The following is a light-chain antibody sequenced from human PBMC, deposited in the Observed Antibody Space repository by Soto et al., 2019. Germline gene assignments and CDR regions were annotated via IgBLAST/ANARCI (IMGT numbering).Light chain of an antibody. CDR2: EVS. CDR3: SSYTSSSPFV. Sequence: QSALTQPASVSGSPGQSITISCTGTSSDVGGYNYVSWYQQHPGKAPKLMIYEVSNRPSGVSNGFSGSKSGNTASLTISGLQAEDEADYYCSSYTSSSPFVFGTGTKLTVL. V-gene: IGLV2-14*01. CDR1: SSDVGGYNY. J-gene: IGLJ1*01.